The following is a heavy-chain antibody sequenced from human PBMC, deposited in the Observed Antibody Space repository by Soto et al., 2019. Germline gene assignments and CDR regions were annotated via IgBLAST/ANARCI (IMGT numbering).Heavy chain of an antibody. D-gene: IGHD5-18*01. V-gene: IGHV3-48*01. CDR2: ISSSSSTI. J-gene: IGHJ4*02. CDR1: GFTFSSYS. CDR3: ARDSGYSYGPLDY. Sequence: GGSLRLSCAASGFTFSSYSMNWVRQGPGKGLEWVSYISSSSSTIYYADSVKGRFTISRDKAKNSLYLQMNSLRAEDRAVYYWARDSGYSYGPLDYWGQGTLVTVSS.